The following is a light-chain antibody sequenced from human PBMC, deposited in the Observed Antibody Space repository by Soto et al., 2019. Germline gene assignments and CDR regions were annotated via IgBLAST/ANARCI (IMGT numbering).Light chain of an antibody. V-gene: IGKV3-15*01. Sequence: EIVMTQSPATLSVSPGESATLSCRASQRISRNLAWYQQKPGQAPRLLIYDASTRATAIPARFSGSGSETEFTLTISSLQSEDSAVYYCQQYNNWPPRTFGQGTKVEIK. J-gene: IGKJ1*01. CDR3: QQYNNWPPRT. CDR2: DAS. CDR1: QRISRN.